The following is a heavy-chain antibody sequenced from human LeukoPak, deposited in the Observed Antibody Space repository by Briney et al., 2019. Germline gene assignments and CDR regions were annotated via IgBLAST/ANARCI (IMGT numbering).Heavy chain of an antibody. CDR2: VFYTGST. D-gene: IGHD3-10*01. CDR1: GFRFSDYY. CDR3: ARDSPMVVPFDY. V-gene: IGHV4-39*07. J-gene: IGHJ4*02. Sequence: GSLRLSCAASGFRFSDYYMSWIRQPPGKGLEWIGSVFYTGSTYYNPSLKSRVTISIDTSKNQFSLNLTFVTAADTAVYYCARDSPMVVPFDYWGQGTLVTVSS.